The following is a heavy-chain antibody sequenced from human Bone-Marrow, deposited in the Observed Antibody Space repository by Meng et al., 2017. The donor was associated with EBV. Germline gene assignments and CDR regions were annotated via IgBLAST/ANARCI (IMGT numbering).Heavy chain of an antibody. CDR3: ARGTLTY. J-gene: IGHJ4*02. CDR2: INPSGGAT. CDR1: GYTFTTYY. V-gene: IGHV1-46*01. Sequence: QVQLVQSGAEVKKPGASVKLSCKAFGYTFTTYYIHWVRQAPGQGLEWMGIINPSGGATSYAQKFQGRVTLTRDTSTSTVYMELSSLKSEDTAVYYCARGTLTYWGQGTLVTVSS.